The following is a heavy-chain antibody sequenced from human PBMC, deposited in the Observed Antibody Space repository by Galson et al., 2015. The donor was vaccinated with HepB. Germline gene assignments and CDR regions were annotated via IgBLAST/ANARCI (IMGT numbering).Heavy chain of an antibody. CDR3: TRDTSGGYRADAFDL. Sequence: SLRLSCAASGFTFGDYVMSWSRQAPGKGLEWVGFIRIKTYDETTEYAASVKGRFTISRDDSKSIAYLRINSLKTEDTAMYYCTRDTSGGYRADAFDLWGQGTMVTVSS. J-gene: IGHJ3*01. CDR1: GFTFGDYV. D-gene: IGHD1-26*01. CDR2: IRIKTYDETT. V-gene: IGHV3-49*03.